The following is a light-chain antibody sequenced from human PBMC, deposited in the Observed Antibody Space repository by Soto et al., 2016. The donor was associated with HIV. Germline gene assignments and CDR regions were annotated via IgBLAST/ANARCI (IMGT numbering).Light chain of an antibody. CDR2: KAS. Sequence: DTQMTQSPSTLSASVGGRVTITCRASQSVSWWLAWYQQKPGKAPKLLMYKASTLESGVPLRFSGSGSGTEFTLTVSSLQPDDFATYYCQQYYDGWTFGQGT. CDR3: QQYYDGWT. J-gene: IGKJ1*01. CDR1: QSVSWW. V-gene: IGKV1-5*03.